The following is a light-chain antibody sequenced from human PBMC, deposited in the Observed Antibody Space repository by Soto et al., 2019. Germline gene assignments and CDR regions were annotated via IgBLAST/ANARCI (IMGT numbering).Light chain of an antibody. CDR2: GAS. Sequence: EIVLTQSPGTLSLSPGERATLSCRASQSVSSSYLAWDQQKPGQAPRLLIYGASSRATGIPARFSGSGSGTDVTPAISRLESEPLGVYYCHQYGLLLSLTCGQGT. V-gene: IGKV3-20*01. J-gene: IGKJ2*01. CDR3: HQYGLLLSLT. CDR1: QSVSSSY.